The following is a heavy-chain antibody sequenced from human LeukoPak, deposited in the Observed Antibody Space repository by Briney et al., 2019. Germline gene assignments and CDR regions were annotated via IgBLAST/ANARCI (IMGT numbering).Heavy chain of an antibody. J-gene: IGHJ4*02. V-gene: IGHV3-64D*09. CDR2: INDNGGRT. CDR1: GFTFSRYS. Sequence: GSLKLSCSGSGFTFSRYSIAWVRQGPGKGLEWVSGINDNGGRTHYGDSVKGRFSISRDNSKNTLHLQMSTLRAEDTALYYCVKDVGGSYAFDYWGQGILVTVAS. CDR3: VKDVGGSYAFDY. D-gene: IGHD1-26*01.